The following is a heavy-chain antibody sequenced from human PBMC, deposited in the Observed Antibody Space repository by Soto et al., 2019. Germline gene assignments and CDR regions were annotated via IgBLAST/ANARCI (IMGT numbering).Heavy chain of an antibody. CDR2: IDPNSGGT. V-gene: IGHV1-2*04. J-gene: IGHJ6*02. D-gene: IGHD5-18*01. Sequence: ASVKVSCKASRYIFTAYYIHWVRQAPGQGLEWMGWIDPNSGGTHYAQKFQGWVTMTRDTSINTAYMELSRLKSDDTAVYYCAKAQRGRGYSYGFVPNGMDVWGQGTMVTVSS. CDR3: AKAQRGRGYSYGFVPNGMDV. CDR1: RYIFTAYY.